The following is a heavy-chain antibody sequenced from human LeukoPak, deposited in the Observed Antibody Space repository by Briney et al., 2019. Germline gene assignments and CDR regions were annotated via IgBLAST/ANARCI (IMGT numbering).Heavy chain of an antibody. CDR1: GFAFNNYW. J-gene: IGHJ4*02. CDR3: ARDNGVESFDY. CDR2: VNGDVSIT. Sequence: GGSLRLSCAASGFAFNNYWMHWVRQAPGKGLVWVSRVNGDVSITTYADSVKGRSTISRDNAKNTLYLQMNSLRAEDTAVYFCARDNGVESFDYWGQGTLVTVSS. V-gene: IGHV3-74*03. D-gene: IGHD3-10*01.